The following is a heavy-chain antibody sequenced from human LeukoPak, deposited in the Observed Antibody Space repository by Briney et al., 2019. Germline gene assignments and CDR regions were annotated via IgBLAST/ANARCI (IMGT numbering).Heavy chain of an antibody. J-gene: IGHJ4*02. CDR1: GGSISSYY. CDR3: AREGGGDYGDYELDY. Sequence: PSEALSLTCTVSGGSISSYYWSWIRQPPGKGLEWIGYIYYSGSTNYNPSLKSRVTISVDTSKNQFSLKLSSVTAADTAVYYCAREGGGDYGDYELDYWGQGTLVTVSS. V-gene: IGHV4-59*01. CDR2: IYYSGST. D-gene: IGHD4-17*01.